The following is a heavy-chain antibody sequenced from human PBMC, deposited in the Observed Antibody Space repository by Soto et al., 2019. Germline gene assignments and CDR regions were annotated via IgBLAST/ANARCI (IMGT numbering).Heavy chain of an antibody. CDR3: ARGGGVGVAGSAAFDM. D-gene: IGHD3-3*01. J-gene: IGHJ3*02. CDR2: VNPATGAA. Sequence: QLHLVQSGAVVKKPGASVTVSCSASGYPVTAYYMHWVRQAPGRGLEWMGGVNPATGAAKYTQTFQGRVTMTRDTATSTVFKELGGLTAGDTAVFYGARGGGVGVAGSAAFDMWGQGTLVTVSS. V-gene: IGHV1-2*02. CDR1: GYPVTAYY.